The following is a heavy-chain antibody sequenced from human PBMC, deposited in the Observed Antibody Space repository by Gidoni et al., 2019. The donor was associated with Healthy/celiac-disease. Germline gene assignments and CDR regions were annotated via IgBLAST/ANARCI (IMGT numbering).Heavy chain of an antibody. V-gene: IGHV3-43*01. J-gene: IGHJ3*02. D-gene: IGHD3-10*02. CDR2: ISGDGGST. CDR3: AKGHMFGVALGAFDI. CDR1: GFTFADYT. Sequence: EVQLVESGGVVVQPGGSLRLSCAASGFTFADYTMHWVRQAPGKGLEWVSLISGDGGSTYYADSVKGRFTISRDNSKNSLYLQMNSLRTEDTALYYCAKGHMFGVALGAFDIWGQGTMVTVSS.